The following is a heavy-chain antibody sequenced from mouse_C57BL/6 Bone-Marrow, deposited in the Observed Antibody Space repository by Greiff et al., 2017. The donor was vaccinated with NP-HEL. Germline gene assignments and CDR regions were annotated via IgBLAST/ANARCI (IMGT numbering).Heavy chain of an antibody. V-gene: IGHV3-6*01. CDR3: AREYPDYFDY. Sequence: EVQLQESGPGLVKPSQSLSLSCSVSGYSITSGYFRNLLRQSPGNILECMCFISYDGSINYNPTLKNRITITRDTSKNQFFLKLNSVTTEDSATYYCAREYPDYFDYWGQGTTLTVSS. J-gene: IGHJ2*01. CDR1: GYSITSGYF. CDR2: ISYDGSI.